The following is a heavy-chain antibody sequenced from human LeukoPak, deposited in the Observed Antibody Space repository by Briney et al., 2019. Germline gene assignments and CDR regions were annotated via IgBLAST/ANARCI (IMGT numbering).Heavy chain of an antibody. J-gene: IGHJ4*02. CDR1: GYSISSGYY. Sequence: PSETLSLTCTVSGYSISSGYYWGWIRQPPGKGLEWIGSIYHSGRTYYNPSLNSRVTISVDTSKNQFSLKVTSVTAADTAVYYCARGPSYYDSGSYYNSWGQGILVTVSS. V-gene: IGHV4-38-2*02. D-gene: IGHD3-10*01. CDR2: IYHSGRT. CDR3: ARGPSYYDSGSYYNS.